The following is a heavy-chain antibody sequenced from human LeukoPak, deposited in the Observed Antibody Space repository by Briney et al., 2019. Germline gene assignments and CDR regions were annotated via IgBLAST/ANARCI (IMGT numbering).Heavy chain of an antibody. CDR1: RFTFSSYA. Sequence: PGGSLRLSCAAPRFTFSSYAMSWVPQAPGKGLWWVSAIIVSGGSTYYAHSVKGRFTNSRDNSKNTLYLQMNSLRAEDTAVYYCAKDHDDYGALWGFDYWGQGTLVTVSS. CDR2: IIVSGGST. D-gene: IGHD4-17*01. J-gene: IGHJ4*02. CDR3: AKDHDDYGALWGFDY. V-gene: IGHV3-23*01.